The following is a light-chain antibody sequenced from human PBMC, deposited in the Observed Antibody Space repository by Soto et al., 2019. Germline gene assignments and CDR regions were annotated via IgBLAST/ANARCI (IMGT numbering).Light chain of an antibody. V-gene: IGLV2-14*03. J-gene: IGLJ1*01. Sequence: QSALTQPASVSGSPGQSITISCTGTSSDVGGYNYVSWYQQHPGKAPKLMIYDVSSRPSGVSNRFSGSKSGNTASLTISGLQAEDEADYYCSSYTSNITPRVFGTGTKLTVL. CDR1: SSDVGGYNY. CDR3: SSYTSNITPRV. CDR2: DVS.